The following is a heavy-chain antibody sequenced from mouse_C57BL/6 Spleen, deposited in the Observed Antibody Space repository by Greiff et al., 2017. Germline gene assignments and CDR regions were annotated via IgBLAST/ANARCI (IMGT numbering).Heavy chain of an antibody. CDR1: GYTFTDYY. CDR2: IYPGSGNT. V-gene: IGHV1-76*01. D-gene: IGHD2-14*01. CDR3: ARRHDPYFDY. J-gene: IGHJ2*01. Sequence: VQLQQSGAELVRPGASVKLSCKASGYTFTDYYINWVKQRPGQGLEWIARIYPGSGNTYYNEKFKGKATLTAEKSSSTAYMQLSSLTSEDSAVYFCARRHDPYFDYWGQGTTLTVSS.